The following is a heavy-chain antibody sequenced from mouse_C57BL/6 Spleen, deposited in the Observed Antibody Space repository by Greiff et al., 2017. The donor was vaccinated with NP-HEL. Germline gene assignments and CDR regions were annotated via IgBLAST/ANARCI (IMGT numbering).Heavy chain of an antibody. CDR3: ARHGSSSFYYAMDY. V-gene: IGHV1-53*01. J-gene: IGHJ4*01. Sequence: QVQLQQPGTELVKPGASVKLSCKASGYTFTSYWMHWVKQRPGQGLEWIGYINPSNGGTNYNEKFKSKATLTVDKSSSTAYMQLSSLTSEDSAVYYWARHGSSSFYYAMDYWGQGTSVTVSS. CDR1: GYTFTSYW. CDR2: INPSNGGT. D-gene: IGHD1-1*01.